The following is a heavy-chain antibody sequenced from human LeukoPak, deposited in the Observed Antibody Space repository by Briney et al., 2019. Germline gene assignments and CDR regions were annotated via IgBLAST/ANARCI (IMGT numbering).Heavy chain of an antibody. CDR3: AALKGGHFDY. CDR1: GFTFSSYA. J-gene: IGHJ4*02. D-gene: IGHD3-16*01. Sequence: GGSLRLSCAASGFTFSSYAMHWVRQAPGKGLEWVALISYDGSNKYYADSVKGRITISRDNSKNTLYLQMNSLRAEDTAVYYCAALKGGHFDYWGQGTLVTVSS. V-gene: IGHV3-30-3*01. CDR2: ISYDGSNK.